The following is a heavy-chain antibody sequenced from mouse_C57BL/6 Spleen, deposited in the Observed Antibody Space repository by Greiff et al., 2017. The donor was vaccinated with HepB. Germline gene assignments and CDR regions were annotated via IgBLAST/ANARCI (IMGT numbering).Heavy chain of an antibody. CDR1: GYTFTSYW. J-gene: IGHJ3*01. V-gene: IGHV1-55*01. Sequence: QVHVKQPGAELVKPGASVKMSCKASGYTFTSYWITWVKQRPGQGLEWIGDIYPGSGSTNYNEKFKSKATLTVDTSSSTAYMQLSSLTSEDSAVYYCARSLDSSGYAWFAYWGQGTLVTVSA. CDR3: ARSLDSSGYAWFAY. D-gene: IGHD3-2*02. CDR2: IYPGSGST.